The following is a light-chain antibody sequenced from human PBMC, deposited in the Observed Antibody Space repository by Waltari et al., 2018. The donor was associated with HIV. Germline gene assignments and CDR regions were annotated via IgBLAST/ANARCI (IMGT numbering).Light chain of an antibody. V-gene: IGKV4-1*01. CDR2: WAF. CDR3: QQYFYSAQT. J-gene: IGKJ1*01. CDR1: QSVFYTSNNKDY. Sequence: DNVMTQSPDSLAVSLGERATISCKSSQSVFYTSNNKDYLAWYQHKPGQPPKQLIYWAFIRESGVPEGFSGGGSGTDITLTISGVQAEDAAVDYGQQYFYSAQTFGQGTKVEIK.